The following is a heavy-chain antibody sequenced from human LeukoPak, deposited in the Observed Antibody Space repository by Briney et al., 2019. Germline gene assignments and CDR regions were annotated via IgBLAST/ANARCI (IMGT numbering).Heavy chain of an antibody. D-gene: IGHD2/OR15-2a*01. Sequence: GGSLRLSCAASGFTVSSNYMIWVRQAPGKGLEWVSVIYSGGSTYYADSVKGRFTISRDNSKNTLYLQMNSLRAEDTAVYYCAKLGPNRSRYFPFDYWGQGTLVTVSS. V-gene: IGHV3-53*01. CDR3: AKLGPNRSRYFPFDY. J-gene: IGHJ4*02. CDR1: GFTVSSNY. CDR2: IYSGGST.